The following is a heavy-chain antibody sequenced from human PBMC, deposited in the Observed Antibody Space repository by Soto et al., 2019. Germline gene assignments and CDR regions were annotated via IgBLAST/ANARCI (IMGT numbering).Heavy chain of an antibody. V-gene: IGHV3-30-3*01. CDR1: GFSFSSYA. Sequence: GGSLRLSCAASGFSFSSYAMHWVRQAPGKGLEWVAVVSFAGTNTHYADSVKDRFTISRDNSKNTLYLQMNSLRAEDTAVYYCARTAYSGSYLDAFDIWGQGTMVTVSS. CDR2: VSFAGTNT. D-gene: IGHD1-26*01. J-gene: IGHJ3*02. CDR3: ARTAYSGSYLDAFDI.